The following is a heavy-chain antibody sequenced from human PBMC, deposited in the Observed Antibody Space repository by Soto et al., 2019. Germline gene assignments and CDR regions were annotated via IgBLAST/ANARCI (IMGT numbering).Heavy chain of an antibody. CDR1: GGSFSGYY. CDR2: INHSGST. J-gene: IGHJ6*03. Sequence: SETLSLTCAVYGGSFSGYYWSWIRQPPGKGLEWIGEINHSGSTNYNPSLKSRVTISVDTSKNQFSLKLSSVTAADTAVYYCARALRGDSSSSYYYMDVWGKGTTVTVSS. V-gene: IGHV4-34*01. CDR3: ARALRGDSSSSYYYMDV. D-gene: IGHD6-6*01.